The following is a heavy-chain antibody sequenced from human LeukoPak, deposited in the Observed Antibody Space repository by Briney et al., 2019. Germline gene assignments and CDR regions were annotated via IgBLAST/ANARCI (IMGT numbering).Heavy chain of an antibody. V-gene: IGHV1-2*02. CDR1: GYTFTGYY. D-gene: IGHD3-22*01. Sequence: ASVKVSCKASGYTFTGYYMHWVRQAPGQGLEWMGWINPNSGGTNYAQKFQGRVTMTRDTSISTAYMDLSSLRSEDTAVYYCAREGSDSSGYFDYWGLGTLVTVSS. CDR2: INPNSGGT. CDR3: AREGSDSSGYFDY. J-gene: IGHJ4*02.